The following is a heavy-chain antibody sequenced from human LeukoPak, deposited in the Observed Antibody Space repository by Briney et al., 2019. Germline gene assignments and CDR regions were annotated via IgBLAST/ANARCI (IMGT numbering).Heavy chain of an antibody. CDR1: GGFFSVYY. J-gene: IGHJ4*02. CDR2: INHSGST. V-gene: IGHV4-34*01. CDR3: ARVFGYYFDY. D-gene: IGHD3-10*01. Sequence: PSETLSLTCAVYGGFFSVYYWSWIRQPPGKGLEWIGEINHSGSTNYNPSLKSRVTISVDTSKNQFSLKLSSVTAADTAVYYCARVFGYYFDYWGQGTLVTVSS.